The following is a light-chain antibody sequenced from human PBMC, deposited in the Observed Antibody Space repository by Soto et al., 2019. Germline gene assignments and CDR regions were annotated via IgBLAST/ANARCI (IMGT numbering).Light chain of an antibody. CDR3: ASYKSSSTSVI. J-gene: IGLJ2*01. CDR1: SSDVGGYKY. V-gene: IGLV2-14*01. CDR2: EVS. Sequence: QSALTQPASVSGSPGQSITISCTGTSSDVGGYKYVSWYQQHPDKAPKLIIFEVSNRPSGISSRFSGSKSGNTASLTISGRQAEDEADYYCASYKSSSTSVIFGRGTKLTVL.